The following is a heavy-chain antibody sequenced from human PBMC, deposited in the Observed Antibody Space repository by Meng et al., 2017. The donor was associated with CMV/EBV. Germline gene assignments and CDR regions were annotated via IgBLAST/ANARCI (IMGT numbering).Heavy chain of an antibody. CDR3: ASVQGLGVS. Sequence: QVQLQEAGPGLVNPSKTPALTCTFPCGSISMGSYDWSWIRQPAGKGLEWIGRIYTSGSTNYNPSLKSRVTISVDTSKNQFSLKLSSVAAADTAVYYCASVQGLGVSWGQGTLVTVSS. J-gene: IGHJ4*02. CDR2: IYTSGST. V-gene: IGHV4-61*02. D-gene: IGHD3-10*01. CDR1: CGSISMGSYD.